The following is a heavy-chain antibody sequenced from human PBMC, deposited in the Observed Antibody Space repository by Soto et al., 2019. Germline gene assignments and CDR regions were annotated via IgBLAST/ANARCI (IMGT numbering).Heavy chain of an antibody. V-gene: IGHV4-59*08. Sequence: SETLSLTCTVSGGSISSYYWSWIRQPPGKGLEWIGYVHDSWGSHYNPSLKSRVAISLDTSKNQFSLKLSSVTAADTAVYYCARGRYYGSGTPIKYFDLWGRGTLVTVSS. CDR1: GGSISSYY. CDR3: ARGRYYGSGTPIKYFDL. D-gene: IGHD3-10*01. J-gene: IGHJ2*01. CDR2: VHDSWGS.